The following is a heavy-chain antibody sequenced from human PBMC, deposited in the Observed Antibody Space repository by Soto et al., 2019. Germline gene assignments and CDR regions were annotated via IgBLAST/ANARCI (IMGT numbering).Heavy chain of an antibody. D-gene: IGHD4-17*01. CDR1: GGSISSGGYY. V-gene: IGHV4-31*03. CDR2: IYYSGST. Sequence: QVQLQESGPGLVKPSQTLSLTCTVSGGSISSGGYYWSWIRQHPGKGLEWIGYIYYSGSTYYNPSLKGRVTMTVDTSKNQFYLKLRSLTAEDTAVYYCARSRLAGLGYWGQGTLVTVSS. CDR3: ARSRLAGLGY. J-gene: IGHJ4*02.